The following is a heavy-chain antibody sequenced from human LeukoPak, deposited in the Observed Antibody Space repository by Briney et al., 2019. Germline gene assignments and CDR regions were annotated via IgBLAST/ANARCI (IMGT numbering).Heavy chain of an antibody. V-gene: IGHV4-59*01. CDR3: ARDLYLGYNYGSYYYYYMDV. CDR1: GDSMKKSH. J-gene: IGHJ6*03. Sequence: SETLSLTCSVSGDSMKKSHWTWIRQPPGKGLEWIGNIDHSGSTNYSPSLKSRVTISIDTSKNQFSLRVTSVTAADTAVYFCARDLYLGYNYGSYYYYYMDVWGKGTTVTVSS. CDR2: IDHSGST. D-gene: IGHD5-18*01.